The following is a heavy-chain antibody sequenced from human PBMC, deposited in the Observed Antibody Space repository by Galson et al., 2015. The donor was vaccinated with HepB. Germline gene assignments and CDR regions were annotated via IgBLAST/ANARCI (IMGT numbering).Heavy chain of an antibody. J-gene: IGHJ6*02. CDR3: AKDRAELRYFDWLLYSYGMDV. V-gene: IGHV3-30-3*01. D-gene: IGHD3-9*01. Sequence: SLRLSCAASGFTFSSYAMHWVRQAPGEGLEWVAVISYDGSNKYYADSVKGRFTISRDNSKNTLYLQMNSLRAEDTAVYHCAKDRAELRYFDWLLYSYGMDVWGQGTTVTVSS. CDR1: GFTFSSYA. CDR2: ISYDGSNK.